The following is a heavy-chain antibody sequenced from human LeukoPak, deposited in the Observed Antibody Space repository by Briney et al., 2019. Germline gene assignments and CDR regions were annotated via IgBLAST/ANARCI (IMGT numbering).Heavy chain of an antibody. D-gene: IGHD2-21*01. Sequence: GASVKVSCKAAGYTFSGYYIHWGRQAPGQGLEWVGRDNPDSGGTKYAQKFQGRVTVTRDTSISTAYMELTSLRFDDTAVYYCARSDVVTADWYFDIWGRGTLVTVSS. J-gene: IGHJ2*01. CDR2: DNPDSGGT. CDR1: GYTFSGYY. V-gene: IGHV1-2*02. CDR3: ARSDVVTADWYFDI.